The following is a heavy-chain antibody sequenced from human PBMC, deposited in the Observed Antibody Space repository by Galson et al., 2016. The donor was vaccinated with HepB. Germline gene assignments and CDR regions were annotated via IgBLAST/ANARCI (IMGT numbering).Heavy chain of an antibody. Sequence: SLRLSCAASGFIFNSHTMHWVRQETPGKGLEWVASISHDGVNGKYGDSVRCRFTISRDNSKNTVYLQMSSLRAEYTAVYYCAKDAAVTLTGGYFEYWGQGTLVTVSS. V-gene: IGHV3-30*18. CDR1: GFIFNSHT. J-gene: IGHJ4*02. CDR2: ISHDGVNG. D-gene: IGHD4-17*01. CDR3: AKDAAVTLTGGYFEY.